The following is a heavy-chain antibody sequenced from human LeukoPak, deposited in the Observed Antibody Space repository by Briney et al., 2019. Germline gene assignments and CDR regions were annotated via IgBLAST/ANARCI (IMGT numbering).Heavy chain of an antibody. Sequence: SQTLSLTCTVSGVSISSNSYYWSWIRQPAGKGLEWIGRIYTSGSTDYNPSLKSRVTISKDTSKNEFSLKLSSVTAADTAVYYCARDSPPAYCSGGSCYFDYWGQGTLVTVSS. CDR2: IYTSGST. CDR3: ARDSPPAYCSGGSCYFDY. J-gene: IGHJ4*02. V-gene: IGHV4-61*02. CDR1: GVSISSNSYY. D-gene: IGHD2-15*01.